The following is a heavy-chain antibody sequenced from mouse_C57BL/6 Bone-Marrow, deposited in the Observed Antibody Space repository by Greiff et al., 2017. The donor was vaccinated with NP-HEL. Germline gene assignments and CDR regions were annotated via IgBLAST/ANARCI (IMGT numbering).Heavy chain of an antibody. Sequence: EVKLVESGGDLVKPGGSLKLSCAASGFTFSSYGMSWVRQTPDKRLEWVATISSGGSYTYYLDSVKGRFTISRDNAKNTLYLQMSSLKSEDTAMYYCARGGVYEGDYWGQGTTLTVSS. D-gene: IGHD2-3*01. CDR2: ISSGGSYT. CDR1: GFTFSSYG. V-gene: IGHV5-6*02. CDR3: ARGGVYEGDY. J-gene: IGHJ2*01.